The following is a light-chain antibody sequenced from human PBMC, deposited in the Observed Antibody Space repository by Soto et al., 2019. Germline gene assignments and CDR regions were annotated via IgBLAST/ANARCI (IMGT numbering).Light chain of an antibody. Sequence: QSVLTQPPSASGTPGQRVTISWSGSRSNIGINTVNWYQHVPGTAPKLLIHTNNQRPSGVPDRVSGSKFGTSASLAISGLRSEDEADYYCASWDDSVNGVVFGGGTKVTVL. V-gene: IGLV1-44*01. CDR2: TNN. J-gene: IGLJ3*02. CDR1: RSNIGINT. CDR3: ASWDDSVNGVV.